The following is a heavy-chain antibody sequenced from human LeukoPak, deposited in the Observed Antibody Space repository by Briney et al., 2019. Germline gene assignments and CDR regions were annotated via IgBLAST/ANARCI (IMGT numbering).Heavy chain of an antibody. CDR2: IYYSGST. CDR3: ARDHRIVVAGTGGFDY. CDR1: GGSISSYY. Sequence: SSETLSLTCTVSGGSISSYYWSWIRQPPGKGLEWIGYIYYSGSTNYNPSLKSRVTISVDTSKNQFSLKLSSVTAADTAVYYCARDHRIVVAGTGGFDYWGQGTLVTVSS. D-gene: IGHD6-19*01. V-gene: IGHV4-59*01. J-gene: IGHJ4*02.